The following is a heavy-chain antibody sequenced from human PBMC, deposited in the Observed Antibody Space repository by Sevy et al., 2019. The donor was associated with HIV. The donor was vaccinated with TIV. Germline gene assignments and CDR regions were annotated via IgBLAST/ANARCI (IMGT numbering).Heavy chain of an antibody. Sequence: ASVKVSCKVSGYTLTELSMHWVRQAPGKGLEWMGGFDPEDGETIYAQTFQGRVTMTEDTSTDTAYMELSSLRSEDTAVYYCATDASRTTGSHDAFDIWGQGTMATVSS. CDR2: FDPEDGET. D-gene: IGHD1-1*01. J-gene: IGHJ3*02. CDR1: GYTLTELS. CDR3: ATDASRTTGSHDAFDI. V-gene: IGHV1-24*01.